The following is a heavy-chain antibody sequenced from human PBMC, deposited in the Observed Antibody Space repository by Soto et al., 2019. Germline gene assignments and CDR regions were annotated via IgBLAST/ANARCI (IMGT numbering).Heavy chain of an antibody. V-gene: IGHV4-39*01. CDR3: VRCKLMAKFDY. J-gene: IGHJ4*02. CDR1: GAPISTPGSY. D-gene: IGHD2-8*01. CDR2: VYYTGDT. Sequence: NPSETLSLTCTVSGAPISTPGSYWGWVRQSPGTGLQWIGFVYYTGDTYYSPSFKSRVTMSVDTSKNQLSMTLRSMTAADTALFYCVRCKLMAKFDYWGQGALVTVSS.